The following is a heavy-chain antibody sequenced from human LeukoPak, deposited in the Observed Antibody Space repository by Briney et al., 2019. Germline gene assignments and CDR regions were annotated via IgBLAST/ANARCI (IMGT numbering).Heavy chain of an antibody. CDR3: ARERYYYDSSGYNYYFDY. V-gene: IGHV4-4*07. CDR2: IYTSGST. Sequence: SETLSLTCTVSGGSISSYYWSWIRQPAGKGLEWIGRIYTSGSTNYNPSLKSRVTMSVDTSKNQFSLKLSSVTAADTAVYYCARERYYYDSSGYNYYFDYWGQGTLVTVSS. D-gene: IGHD3-22*01. J-gene: IGHJ4*02. CDR1: GGSISSYY.